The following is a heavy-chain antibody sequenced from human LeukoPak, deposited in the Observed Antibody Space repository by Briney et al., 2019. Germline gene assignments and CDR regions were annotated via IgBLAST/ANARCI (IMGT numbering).Heavy chain of an antibody. D-gene: IGHD3-10*01. CDR1: GDSISSSSYY. V-gene: IGHV4-39*01. CDR2: IYDSGST. CDR3: ARLPGFNDAFDI. Sequence: PSETLSLTCTVSGDSISSSSYYWGWMRQPPGKGLECIVNIYDSGSTYDDPSLNTPVTISVDTSKNQFSLKLSSVTAADTAVYYCARLPGFNDAFDIWGQGTMVTVSS. J-gene: IGHJ3*02.